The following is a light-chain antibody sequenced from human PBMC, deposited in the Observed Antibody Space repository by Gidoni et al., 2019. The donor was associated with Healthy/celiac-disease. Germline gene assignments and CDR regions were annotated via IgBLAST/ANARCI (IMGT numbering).Light chain of an antibody. CDR2: GAS. V-gene: IGKV3-15*01. J-gene: IGKJ2*04. CDR1: QSVSSN. CDR3: QQYNNWCS. Sequence: EIVMTQSPATLSVSPGERATLSCRASQSVSSNLAWYQQKPGQAPRLLIYGASTRATGIPARFSGSGSGTEVTLTISSLQSEDFAVYYCQQYNNWCSFGQGTKLEIK.